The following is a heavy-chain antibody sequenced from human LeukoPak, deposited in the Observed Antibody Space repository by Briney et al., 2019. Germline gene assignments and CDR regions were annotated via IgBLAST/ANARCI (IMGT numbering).Heavy chain of an antibody. Sequence: SEILSLTCSVSGGSISGYYWTWIRQPAGKGLEWIGSIYHSGGTYYNLSLKSRVTISVDTSKNQFSLKLSSVTAADTAVYYCARGMVRGVIVDYWGQGTLVTVSS. V-gene: IGHV4-4*07. CDR1: GGSISGYY. CDR2: IYHSGGT. J-gene: IGHJ4*02. D-gene: IGHD3-10*01. CDR3: ARGMVRGVIVDY.